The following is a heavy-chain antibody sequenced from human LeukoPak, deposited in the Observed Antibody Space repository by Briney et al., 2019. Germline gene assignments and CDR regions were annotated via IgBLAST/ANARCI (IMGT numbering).Heavy chain of an antibody. CDR3: ARGRWHYDFWSGYLFDY. CDR2: IYHSGST. Sequence: PSETLSLTCAVSGYSISSGYYWGWIRQPPGKGLEWIGSIYHSGSTYYNPSLKSRVTISVDTSKNQFSLKLSSVPAADTAVYYCARGRWHYDFWSGYLFDYWGQGTLVTVSS. D-gene: IGHD3-3*01. J-gene: IGHJ4*02. V-gene: IGHV4-38-2*01. CDR1: GYSISSGYY.